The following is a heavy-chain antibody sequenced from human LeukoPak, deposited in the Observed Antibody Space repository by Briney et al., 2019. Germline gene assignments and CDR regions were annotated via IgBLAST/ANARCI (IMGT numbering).Heavy chain of an antibody. CDR1: GFTFSSYS. J-gene: IGHJ6*04. D-gene: IGHD1-14*01. V-gene: IGHV4-34*01. Sequence: GSLRLSCAASGFTFSSYSMNWVRQAPGKGLEWIGEINNYGTDRYNPSLKGRVTISVDPSKNQFSLTVSSVTAADTAVYYCARVLPDHAPFDVWGKGTSVIISS. CDR2: INNYGTD. CDR3: ARVLPDHAPFDV.